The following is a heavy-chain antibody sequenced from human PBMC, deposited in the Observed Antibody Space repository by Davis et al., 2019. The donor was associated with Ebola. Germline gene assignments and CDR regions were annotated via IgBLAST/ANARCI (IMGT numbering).Heavy chain of an antibody. CDR2: IKQDGSEK. CDR1: GFTFSSHW. J-gene: IGHJ6*02. V-gene: IGHV3-7*01. Sequence: PGGSLRLSCAASGFTFSSHWMSWVRQAPGKGLEWVANIKQDGSEKYYVDSVKGRFTISRDNAKDSLFLQMDSLRAEDTAVYYCARRTAGITLSFYAMDVWGQGTTVTVSS. CDR3: ARRTAGITLSFYAMDV. D-gene: IGHD1-1*01.